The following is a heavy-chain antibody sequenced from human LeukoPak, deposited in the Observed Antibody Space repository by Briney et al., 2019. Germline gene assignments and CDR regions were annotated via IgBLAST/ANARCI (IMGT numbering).Heavy chain of an antibody. V-gene: IGHV3-48*01. D-gene: IGHD5-18*01. CDR1: GFTFSSYS. CDR2: ISSSSSTI. J-gene: IGHJ3*02. Sequence: GGSLRLSCAASGFTFSSYSMNWVRQAPGKGLEWVSYISSSSSTIYYADSVKGRFTISRDNAKNSLYLQMNSLRAEDRAVYYCARDVDTAMPTGDAFDIWGQGTMVTVSS. CDR3: ARDVDTAMPTGDAFDI.